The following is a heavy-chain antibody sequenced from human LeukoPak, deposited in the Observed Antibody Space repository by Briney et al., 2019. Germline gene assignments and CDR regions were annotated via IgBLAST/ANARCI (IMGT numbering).Heavy chain of an antibody. Sequence: SETQCLTCTVSGGSISSYYWSWIRQPAGKGLEWIGRIYTSGSTYYNPSLKSRVTISVDTSKNQFSLKLSSVTAADTAVYYCARGSPKRITILRYFDLWGRGTLVTVSS. V-gene: IGHV4-4*07. CDR2: IYTSGST. CDR3: ARGSPKRITILRYFDL. J-gene: IGHJ2*01. D-gene: IGHD3-3*01. CDR1: GGSISSYY.